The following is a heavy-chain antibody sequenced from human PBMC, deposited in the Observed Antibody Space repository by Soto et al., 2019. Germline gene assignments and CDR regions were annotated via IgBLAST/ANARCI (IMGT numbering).Heavy chain of an antibody. CDR1: GGSMSSSSHH. J-gene: IGHJ4*02. CDR2: NSYSGSS. Sequence: SSETLSLTCTVSGGSMSSSSHHWGWIRQPPGRGLEWIGSNSYSGSSHYSPYLKSRVTISVDTSKNQFSLKLSSVTAADTAIYYCARLYDFWSGFWVDYWGQGTLVTVSS. V-gene: IGHV4-39*01. D-gene: IGHD3-3*01. CDR3: ARLYDFWSGFWVDY.